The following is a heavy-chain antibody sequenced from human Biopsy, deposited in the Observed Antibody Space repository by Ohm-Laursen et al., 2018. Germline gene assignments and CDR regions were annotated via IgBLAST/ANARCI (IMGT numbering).Heavy chain of an antibody. D-gene: IGHD1-14*01. CDR2: IYTSGIT. J-gene: IGHJ5*02. CDR1: GGSLSSYS. Sequence: TLSLTCTVSGGSLSSYSWSWIRQPAGKGLEWIGQIYTSGITNYNPSLKSRVTMSVDTSKDKFSLRVSSVTAADTAVYYCARDRDRRGWFDPWGQGTLVTVSS. V-gene: IGHV4-4*07. CDR3: ARDRDRRGWFDP.